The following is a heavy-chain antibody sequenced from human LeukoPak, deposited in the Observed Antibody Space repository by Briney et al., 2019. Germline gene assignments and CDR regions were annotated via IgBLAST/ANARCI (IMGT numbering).Heavy chain of an antibody. CDR1: GFTFSNAW. Sequence: GGSLRLSCAASGFTFSNAWMSWVRQAPGKGLVWVSRIYSDGSGTSYADSVKGRFTISRDNAKNTLYLQMNSLRAEDTAVYYCARDRGYSPDYWGQGTLVTVSS. J-gene: IGHJ4*02. D-gene: IGHD1-26*01. CDR2: IYSDGSGT. CDR3: ARDRGYSPDY. V-gene: IGHV3-74*01.